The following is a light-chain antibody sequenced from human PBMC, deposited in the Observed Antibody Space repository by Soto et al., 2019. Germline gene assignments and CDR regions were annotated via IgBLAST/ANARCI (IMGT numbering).Light chain of an antibody. CDR3: VLHVGSGITV. CDR2: NTN. CDR1: SGSVPTSHY. Sequence: QTVVTQEPSFSVSPGGPATPSCGLSSGSVPTSHYPSWYQQTPGQAPRTLIYNTNSRSYGVPDRFSGSILGNKAALTITGAQADDECTYYCVLHVGSGITVFGGGTKLTVL. J-gene: IGLJ3*02. V-gene: IGLV8-61*01.